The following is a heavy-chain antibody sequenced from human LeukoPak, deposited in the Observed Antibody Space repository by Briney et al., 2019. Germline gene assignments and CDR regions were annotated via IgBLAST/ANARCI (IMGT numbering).Heavy chain of an antibody. CDR3: ARGLGSRFYYDSSGYYQY. V-gene: IGHV4-34*01. J-gene: IGHJ4*02. Sequence: SETLSLTCAVYGGSFSGYYWSWIRQPPGRGLGWIGEINHSGSTNYNPSLKSRVTISVDTSKNQFSLKLSSVTAADTAVYYCARGLGSRFYYDSSGYYQYWGQGTLVTVSS. D-gene: IGHD3-22*01. CDR1: GGSFSGYY. CDR2: INHSGST.